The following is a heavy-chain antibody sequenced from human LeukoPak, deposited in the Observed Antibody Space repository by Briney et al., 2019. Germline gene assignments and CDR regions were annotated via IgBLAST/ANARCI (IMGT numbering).Heavy chain of an antibody. CDR2: INPNSAGT. Sequence: ASVKVSCKTSGYTFTGYYMHWVRQDPGQGLEWVGWINPNSAGTEYAQEFQGRATMTRDTSNSTAYMELSRLRPDDTAVYYCARAAWSATSKFDSWGQGTRVTVSS. V-gene: IGHV1-2*02. CDR3: ARAAWSATSKFDS. D-gene: IGHD6-13*01. CDR1: GYTFTGYY. J-gene: IGHJ5*01.